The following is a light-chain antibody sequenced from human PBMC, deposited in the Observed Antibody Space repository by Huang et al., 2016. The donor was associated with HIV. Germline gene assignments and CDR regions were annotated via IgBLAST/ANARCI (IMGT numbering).Light chain of an antibody. CDR2: GAS. V-gene: IGKV1-17*03. CDR1: QDPYNY. Sequence: DIQMTQSPSAMSASVGDRVTITCRATQDPYNYIAWFQQKPGKAPKRLIYGASSLQTGVPSRFSGSGSGTEFTLTINNLQPEDSATYYCLQHKNFHTPTFGQGTKVEIK. CDR3: LQHKNFHTPT. J-gene: IGKJ1*01.